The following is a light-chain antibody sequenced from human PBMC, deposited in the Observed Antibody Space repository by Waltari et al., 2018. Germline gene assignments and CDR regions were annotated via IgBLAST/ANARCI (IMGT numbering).Light chain of an antibody. CDR3: LIYFGGDQPYV. CDR1: TGAVTTDSP. CDR2: STT. V-gene: IGLV7-43*01. Sequence: QTVVTQAPSVTVSPGGTVTLPCASSTGAVTTDSPPTWFQRKPGQPPKALIYSTTNKHSWTPARFSGSLLGGKPALTLSDVQPEDEAEYYCLIYFGGDQPYVFGTGTKVTVL. J-gene: IGLJ1*01.